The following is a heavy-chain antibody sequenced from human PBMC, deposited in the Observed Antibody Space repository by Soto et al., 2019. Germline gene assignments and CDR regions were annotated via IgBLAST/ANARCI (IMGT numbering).Heavy chain of an antibody. CDR2: ISGYNGNT. CDR3: ARVDGSGSKGWLDP. CDR1: GYTFTSYG. V-gene: IGHV1-18*01. D-gene: IGHD3-10*01. Sequence: QVQVVQSGAEVKKPGASVKVSCKASGYTFTSYGISWVRQAPGQGLEWMGWISGYNGNTNYAQKLQGRVTMTTDTSTSTVYMELRSLRADDTAVYYCARVDGSGSKGWLDPWGQGTLVTVSS. J-gene: IGHJ5*02.